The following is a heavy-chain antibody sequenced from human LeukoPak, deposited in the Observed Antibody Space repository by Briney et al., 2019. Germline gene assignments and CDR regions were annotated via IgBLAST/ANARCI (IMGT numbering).Heavy chain of an antibody. CDR2: INPSGGST. CDR1: GYTFTSYY. D-gene: IGHD3-22*01. CDR3: ARSEEYYYDSSGYYSRYFDL. Sequence: ASVKVSCKASGYTFTSYYMHWVRQAPGQGLEWMGIINPSGGSTSYAQKFQGRVTMTRDTSTSTVYMELRSLRSDDTAVYYCARSEEYYYDSSGYYSRYFDLWGRGTLVTVSS. J-gene: IGHJ2*01. V-gene: IGHV1-46*01.